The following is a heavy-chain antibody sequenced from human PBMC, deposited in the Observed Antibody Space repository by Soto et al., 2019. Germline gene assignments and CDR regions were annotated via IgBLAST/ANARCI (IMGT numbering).Heavy chain of an antibody. CDR1: GFKFSTYA. CDR3: ARDLGGSPTGYSSGWPIDY. Sequence: QVQLVESGGGVVQPGRSLSLSCAASGFKFSTYAMYWVRQAPGKGLEWVAVIWYDGSNKYYADSVKGRFTISRDNSKNTLYLQINSLRAEDTAVYYCARDLGGSPTGYSSGWPIDYWGQGTLVTVSS. V-gene: IGHV3-33*01. J-gene: IGHJ4*02. D-gene: IGHD6-19*01. CDR2: IWYDGSNK.